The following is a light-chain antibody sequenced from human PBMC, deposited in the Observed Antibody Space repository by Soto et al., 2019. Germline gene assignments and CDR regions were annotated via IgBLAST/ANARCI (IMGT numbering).Light chain of an antibody. CDR3: SSYTSSSTDV. Sequence: QSALTQPASVSGSPGQSITISCTGTSSDVGGYIYVSWYQQHPGKAPKLMIYEVSNRPSGVSNRFSGSKSGNTASLTISGLQAEDEADDYCSSYTSSSTDVFGTGTKLTVL. J-gene: IGLJ1*01. V-gene: IGLV2-14*01. CDR2: EVS. CDR1: SSDVGGYIY.